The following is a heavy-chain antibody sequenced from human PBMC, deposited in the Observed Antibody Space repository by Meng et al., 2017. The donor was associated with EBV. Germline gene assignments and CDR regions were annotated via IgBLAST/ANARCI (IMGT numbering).Heavy chain of an antibody. CDR1: GFSFTRHT. D-gene: IGHD1-26*01. V-gene: IGHV1-3*01. CDR2: LNAGKDNT. J-gene: IGHJ4*02. CDR3: AGAGFRGSYKSIDY. Sequence: SVVWFMIPGGQVKVSLKASGFSFTRHTIDWVRQAPGQRIECMGWLNAGKDNTEYSQKSQGRVTITRDTSASTTYMELSNLISEDTAFYYCAGAGFRGSYKSIDYWGQGTLVTVSS.